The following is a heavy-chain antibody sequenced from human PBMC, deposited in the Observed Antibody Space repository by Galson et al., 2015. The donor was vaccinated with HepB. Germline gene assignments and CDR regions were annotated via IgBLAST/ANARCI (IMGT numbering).Heavy chain of an antibody. J-gene: IGHJ6*02. D-gene: IGHD6-6*01. Sequence: SLRLSCAASGFTFSSYAMRWVRQAPGKGLEWVAVISYDGSNKYYADSVKGRFTISRDNSKNTLYLQMNSLRAEDTAVYYCARAMQLVEDYYYGMDVWGQGTTVTASS. CDR3: ARAMQLVEDYYYGMDV. V-gene: IGHV3-30-3*01. CDR1: GFTFSSYA. CDR2: ISYDGSNK.